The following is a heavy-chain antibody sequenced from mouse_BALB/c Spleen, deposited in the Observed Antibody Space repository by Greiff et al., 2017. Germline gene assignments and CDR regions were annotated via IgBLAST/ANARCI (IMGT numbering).Heavy chain of an antibody. J-gene: IGHJ2*01. D-gene: IGHD2-10*02. CDR2: INPSNGRT. CDR3: ARYKYGNYSFDY. V-gene: IGHV1S81*02. CDR1: GYTFTSYW. Sequence: VQLQQPGAELVKPGASVKLSCKASGYTFTSYWMHWVKQRPGQGLEWIGEINPSNGRTNYNEKFKSKATLTVDKSSSTAYMQLSSLTSEDSAVYYCARYKYGNYSFDYWGQGTTLTVSS.